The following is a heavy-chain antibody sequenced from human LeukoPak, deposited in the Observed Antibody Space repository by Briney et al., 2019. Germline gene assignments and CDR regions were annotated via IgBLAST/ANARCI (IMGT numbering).Heavy chain of an antibody. CDR3: ARDFPPLGDAFDI. D-gene: IGHD7-27*01. CDR2: IYYSGST. Sequence: PSETLSLTCTVSGVSISNYYWSWIRQPPGKGLEWIGYIYYSGSTNYNPSLKSRVTISLDTSKNQFSLKMTSVTAADTAVYYCARDFPPLGDAFDIWGQGTMVTVSS. J-gene: IGHJ3*02. CDR1: GVSISNYY. V-gene: IGHV4-59*01.